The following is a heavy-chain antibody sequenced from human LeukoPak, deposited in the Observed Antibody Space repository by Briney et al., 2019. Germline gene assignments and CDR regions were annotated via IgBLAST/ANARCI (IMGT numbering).Heavy chain of an antibody. V-gene: IGHV1-2*02. CDR2: INPNSGGT. D-gene: IGHD1-1*01. CDR3: AREGLELERLYYYYYMVV. Sequence: ASVKVSCKASGYTFTGHYMHWVRQAPGQGLECMGWINPNSGGTNYAQKFQGRVTMTRDTSISTAYMELSRLRSDDTAVYYCAREGLELERLYYYYYMVVWGKGTTVTISS. J-gene: IGHJ6*03. CDR1: GYTFTGHY.